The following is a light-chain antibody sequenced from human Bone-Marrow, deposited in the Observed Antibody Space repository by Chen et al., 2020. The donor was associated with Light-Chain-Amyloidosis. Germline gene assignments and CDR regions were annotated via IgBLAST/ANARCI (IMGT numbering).Light chain of an antibody. J-gene: IGLJ3*02. Sequence: QSSLTQPASVSGSPGRSITISCTGTSSDVGGYNYVSWYQQHPGKAPKLMIYDVSNRPSGVSNRFSGSKSGNPASLTISGLQAEDEADYYCSSYTSSSTWVFGGGTKLTVL. CDR1: SSDVGGYNY. CDR3: SSYTSSSTWV. CDR2: DVS. V-gene: IGLV2-14*01.